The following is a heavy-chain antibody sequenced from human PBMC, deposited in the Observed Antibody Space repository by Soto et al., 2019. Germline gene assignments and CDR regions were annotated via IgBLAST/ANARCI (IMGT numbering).Heavy chain of an antibody. Sequence: PSETLSLTCTVSGGSIISSSYYWGWIRQPPGKGLECIGSIFYNGSTYYNPSLKSRVTISVDTSKNQFSLKLTSVTAADTAVYYCARHKRLWDQLLYFDFWGQGTLVTVSS. D-gene: IGHD2-2*01. CDR3: ARHKRLWDQLLYFDF. CDR2: IFYNGST. J-gene: IGHJ4*02. CDR1: GGSIISSSYY. V-gene: IGHV4-39*01.